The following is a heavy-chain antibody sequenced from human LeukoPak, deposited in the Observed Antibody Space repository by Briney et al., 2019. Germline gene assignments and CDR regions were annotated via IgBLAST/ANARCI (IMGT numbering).Heavy chain of an antibody. CDR1: GFTFRSQW. V-gene: IGHV3-7*01. CDR2: IRPDGCEE. Sequence: GGSLRLSCAASGFTFRSQWMSWVRQAPGKGRECVASIRPDGCEEYYMDSVKGRFTISRDNAKHSLYLQMNSLRAEDTAVYYGARLLGTVTTYDYWGQGTLVTVSS. CDR3: ARLLGTVTTYDY. D-gene: IGHD1-7*01. J-gene: IGHJ4*02.